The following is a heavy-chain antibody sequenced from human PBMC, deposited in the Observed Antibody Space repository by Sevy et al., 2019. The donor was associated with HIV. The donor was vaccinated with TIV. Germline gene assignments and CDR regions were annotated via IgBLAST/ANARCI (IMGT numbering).Heavy chain of an antibody. D-gene: IGHD2-15*01. Sequence: GGSLRLSCAASGFTFSSYSMNWVRQAPGKGLEWVSSISSSSSYIYYADSVKGRFTISRDNAKNSLYLQMNSLRAEDTAVYYCARTLYCSGGSCYSPTDGFDYWGQGTLVTVSS. CDR3: ARTLYCSGGSCYSPTDGFDY. J-gene: IGHJ4*02. CDR2: ISSSSSYI. CDR1: GFTFSSYS. V-gene: IGHV3-21*01.